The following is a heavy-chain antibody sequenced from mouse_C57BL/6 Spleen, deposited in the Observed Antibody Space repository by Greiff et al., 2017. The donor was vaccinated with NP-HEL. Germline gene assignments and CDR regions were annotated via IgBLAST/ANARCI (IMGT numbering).Heavy chain of an antibody. Sequence: EVQGVESGGGLVQPKGSLKLSCAASGFSFNTYAMNWVRQAPGKGLEWVARIRSKSNNYATYYADSVKDRFTISRDDSESMLYLQMNNLKTEDTAMYYCVTFYYSNYGWYFDVWGTGTTVTVSS. D-gene: IGHD2-5*01. CDR3: VTFYYSNYGWYFDV. CDR1: GFSFNTYA. CDR2: IRSKSNNYAT. J-gene: IGHJ1*03. V-gene: IGHV10-1*01.